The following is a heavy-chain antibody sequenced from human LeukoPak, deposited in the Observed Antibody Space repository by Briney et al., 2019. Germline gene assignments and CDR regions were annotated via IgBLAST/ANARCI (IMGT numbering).Heavy chain of an antibody. CDR2: INPSGGTT. V-gene: IGHV1-46*01. CDR3: ARDRLLGDGYNDYFDY. D-gene: IGHD5-24*01. J-gene: IGHJ4*02. CDR1: GYTFTNYY. Sequence: ASVKVSCKSSGYTFTNYYIHWVRQAPGQGLEWMGVINPSGGTTSYAQKFLVRVTMTRDTSTSTVYMELSRLRSEDTAVYYCARDRLLGDGYNDYFDYWGQGTLVTVSS.